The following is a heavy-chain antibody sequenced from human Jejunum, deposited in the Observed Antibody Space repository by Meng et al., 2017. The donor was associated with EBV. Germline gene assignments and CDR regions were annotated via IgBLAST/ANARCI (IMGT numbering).Heavy chain of an antibody. CDR1: GFTLSSYW. CDR3: VRGPPPDT. CDR2: INSDGSKP. Sequence: EEQLVESGGGVVQPGGSLRLSCAASGFTLSSYWMHWVRQAPGKGLVWVSRINSDGSKPNYADSVKGRFTISRDIAKNTLYLQLNSLRADDTAVYYCVRGPPPDTWGQGTLVTVSS. V-gene: IGHV3-74*01. J-gene: IGHJ5*02.